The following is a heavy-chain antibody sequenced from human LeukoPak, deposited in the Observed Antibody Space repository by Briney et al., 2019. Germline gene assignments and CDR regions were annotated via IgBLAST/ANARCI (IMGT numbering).Heavy chain of an antibody. J-gene: IGHJ4*02. CDR2: IKSKTDGGTT. CDR3: TTVRDRTHLFTGR. V-gene: IGHV3-15*07. CDR1: GFTFSNAW. Sequence: GGSLRLSCAASGFTFSNAWMTWVRQAPGKGLEWVGRIKSKTDGGTTDYAAPVKGRFSISRDDSKNTLYLQMNSLKTEDTAVYYCTTVRDRTHLFTGRWGQGTLVTVSS. D-gene: IGHD1-14*01.